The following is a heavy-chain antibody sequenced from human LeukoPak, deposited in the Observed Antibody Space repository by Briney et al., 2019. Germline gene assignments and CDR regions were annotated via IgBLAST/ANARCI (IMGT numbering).Heavy chain of an antibody. CDR2: IGPNNGVT. CDR3: ARDIRPRVESFDY. CDR1: GYTFTDYF. V-gene: IGHV1-2*02. J-gene: IGHJ4*02. D-gene: IGHD3-3*01. Sequence: GASVKVSCKASGYTFTDYFLHWVRQAPGQGLKWMGWIGPNNGVTNYAQKFQGKVTMTRDTSINTAYMELSSLRSDDTAVYYCARDIRPRVESFDYWGQGTLVTVSS.